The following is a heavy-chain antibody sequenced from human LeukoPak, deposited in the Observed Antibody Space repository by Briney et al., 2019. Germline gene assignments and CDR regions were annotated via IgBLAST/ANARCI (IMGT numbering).Heavy chain of an antibody. D-gene: IGHD2-2*01. Sequence: SETLSLTCTVPGYSISSGYYWGWILQPPGKGLEWIVSIYHSGSTYYNPSLKSRVTISVDTSKNQFSLKLSSVTAADTAVYYCASVPATGVLYYYYGMDVWGQGTTVTVSS. V-gene: IGHV4-38-2*02. CDR1: GYSISSGYY. J-gene: IGHJ6*02. CDR2: IYHSGST. CDR3: ASVPATGVLYYYYGMDV.